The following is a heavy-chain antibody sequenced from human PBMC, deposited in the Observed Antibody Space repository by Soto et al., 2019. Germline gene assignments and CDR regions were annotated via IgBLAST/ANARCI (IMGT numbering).Heavy chain of an antibody. CDR1: GGTDGTYS. CDR3: ASRAMAVTWFDP. V-gene: IGHV1-69*01. Sequence: QVQLVQSGAELTKPGSSVKVSCKVSGGTDGTYSINWVRQAPGQGLEWMGAIIPILSTTNYAQRFQGRVTISADESTGTVYLELTSLKFEDTAVYYCASRAMAVTWFDPWGQGTLVTDSS. J-gene: IGHJ5*02. CDR2: IIPILSTT. D-gene: IGHD6-19*01.